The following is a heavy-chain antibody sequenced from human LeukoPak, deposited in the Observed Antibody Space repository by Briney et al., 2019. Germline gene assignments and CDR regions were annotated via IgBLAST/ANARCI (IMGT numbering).Heavy chain of an antibody. J-gene: IGHJ4*02. Sequence: ASVKVSCKASGGTFSSYAISWVRQAPGQGLEWMGRIIPIFGTANYAQKFQGRVTMTRNTSISTAYMELSSLRSEDTAVYYCARGGTHLDYWGQGTLVTVSS. CDR2: IIPIFGTA. V-gene: IGHV1-69*05. CDR1: GGTFSSYA. CDR3: ARGGTHLDY. D-gene: IGHD1-26*01.